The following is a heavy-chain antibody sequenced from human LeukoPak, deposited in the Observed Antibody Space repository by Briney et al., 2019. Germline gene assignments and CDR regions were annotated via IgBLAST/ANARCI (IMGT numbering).Heavy chain of an antibody. J-gene: IGHJ6*03. V-gene: IGHV1-69*06. Sequence: GASVKVSCKASGGTFSSYAISWVRQAPGQGLEWMGGIIPIFGTANYAQKFQGRVTITADKSTSTAYMELSSLRSEDTAVYYCARDAWVRGYVYMDVWGKGTTVTISS. CDR3: ARDAWVRGYVYMDV. CDR1: GGTFSSYA. D-gene: IGHD6-25*01. CDR2: IIPIFGTA.